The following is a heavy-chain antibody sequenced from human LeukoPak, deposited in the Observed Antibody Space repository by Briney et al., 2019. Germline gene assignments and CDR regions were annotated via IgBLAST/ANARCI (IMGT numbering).Heavy chain of an antibody. V-gene: IGHV4-59*04. CDR1: GGSISTYY. CDR2: VYYSGST. Sequence: SETLSLTCSVSGGSISTYYCNWIRQPPGKGLEWIGTVYYSGSTYYNPSLDSRVTLFVDTSKNQSSLKLGSVTAADTAVYYCAASYSTSWPEIDYWGQGTLVTVSS. J-gene: IGHJ4*02. D-gene: IGHD6-13*01. CDR3: AASYSTSWPEIDY.